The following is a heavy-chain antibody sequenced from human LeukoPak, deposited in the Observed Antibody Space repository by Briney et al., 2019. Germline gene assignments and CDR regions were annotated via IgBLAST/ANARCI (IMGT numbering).Heavy chain of an antibody. J-gene: IGHJ6*03. CDR3: ARDRMGQQLVHYYYYMDV. CDR1: GGSISSGSYY. D-gene: IGHD6-13*01. V-gene: IGHV4-61*02. CDR2: IYTSGST. Sequence: PSQTLSLTCTVSGGSISSGSYYWSWIRQPAGKGLEWIGRIYTSGSTNYNPSLKSRVTISVDTSKNQFSLKLSSVTAVDTAVYYCARDRMGQQLVHYYYYMDVWGKGTTVTVSS.